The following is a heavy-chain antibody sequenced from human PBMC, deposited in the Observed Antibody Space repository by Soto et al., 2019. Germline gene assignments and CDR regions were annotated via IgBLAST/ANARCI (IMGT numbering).Heavy chain of an antibody. CDR1: GGSISSGDYY. CDR3: ATLTDYYDSSGPPLQH. J-gene: IGHJ1*01. CDR2: IYYSGST. Sequence: QVQLQESGPGLVKPSQTLSLTCTVSGGSISSGDYYWSWIRQPPGKGLEWIGYIYYSGSTYYNPSLKSRVTISVDTSKNQFSLKLSSVTAADTAVYYCATLTDYYDSSGPPLQHWGQGTLVTVSS. V-gene: IGHV4-30-4*01. D-gene: IGHD3-22*01.